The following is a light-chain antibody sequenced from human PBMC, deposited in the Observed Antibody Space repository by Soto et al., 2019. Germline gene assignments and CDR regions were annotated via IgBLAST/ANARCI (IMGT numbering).Light chain of an antibody. V-gene: IGLV2-14*01. CDR1: SNDVGGYNY. Sequence: QSALTQPASVSGSPGQSITISCTGTSNDVGGYNYVSWYQHDPGKAPKPMIYEVSIRPSGVSHRFSGSKSGNTASLTISGLQAEDEADYYCSSYTSSNTFVFGTGTKVTVL. CDR2: EVS. J-gene: IGLJ1*01. CDR3: SSYTSSNTFV.